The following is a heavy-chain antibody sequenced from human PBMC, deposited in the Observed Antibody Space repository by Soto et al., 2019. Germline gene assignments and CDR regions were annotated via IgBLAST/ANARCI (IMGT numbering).Heavy chain of an antibody. V-gene: IGHV3-23*01. J-gene: IGHJ4*02. CDR3: VRGTPWYSSGWYVDS. Sequence: GGSLRLSCAASGFTFNIYAMSWVRQAPGKGLEWVSAISGSGGGTYYADSVEGRFTISRDNSKNTLYVQMNSLRAEDTAVYYCVRGTPWYSSGWYVDSWGQGTLVTVSS. CDR2: ISGSGGGT. CDR1: GFTFNIYA. D-gene: IGHD6-19*01.